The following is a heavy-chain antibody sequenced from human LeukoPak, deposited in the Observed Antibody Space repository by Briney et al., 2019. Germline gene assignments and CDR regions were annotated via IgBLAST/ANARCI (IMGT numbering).Heavy chain of an antibody. CDR1: GGSISSYY. D-gene: IGHD3-10*01. CDR2: IYYSGRT. CDR3: AREADYYDPFDI. V-gene: IGHV4-59*12. J-gene: IGHJ3*02. Sequence: SETLSLTCSVSGGSISSYYWSWIRQPPGRGLEWIGYIYYSGRTSYNPSLKSRVTISVDTSKNQFSLKLSSVTAADTAVYYCAREADYYDPFDIWGQGTMVTVSS.